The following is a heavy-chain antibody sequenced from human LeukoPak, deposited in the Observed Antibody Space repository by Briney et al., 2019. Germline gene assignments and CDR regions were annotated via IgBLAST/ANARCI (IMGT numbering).Heavy chain of an antibody. J-gene: IGHJ4*02. V-gene: IGHV4-59*01. CDR1: GGSISSYY. CDR2: IYYSGST. CDR3: ARDFFDSSGYYGVFDY. D-gene: IGHD3-22*01. Sequence: PSETLSLTCTVSGGSISSYYWSRIRQPPGKGLEWIGYIYYSGSTNYNPSLKSRVTISVDTSKNQFSLKLSSVTAADTAVYYCARDFFDSSGYYGVFDYWGQGTLVTVSS.